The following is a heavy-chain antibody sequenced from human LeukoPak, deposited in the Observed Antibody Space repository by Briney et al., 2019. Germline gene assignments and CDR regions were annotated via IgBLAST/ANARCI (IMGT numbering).Heavy chain of an antibody. CDR1: GGSLSSSNW. CDR3: ARGRFGVIWSGYYIMDV. J-gene: IGHJ6*04. D-gene: IGHD3-3*01. CDR2: IYHSGST. V-gene: IGHV4-4*02. Sequence: SGTLSLTCAVSGGSLSSSNWWSWVRPPPGKGLEWIGEIYHSGSTNYNPSLKSRVTISVDKSKNQFSLKLSSVTAADTAVYYCARGRFGVIWSGYYIMDVWGKGTTVTVSS.